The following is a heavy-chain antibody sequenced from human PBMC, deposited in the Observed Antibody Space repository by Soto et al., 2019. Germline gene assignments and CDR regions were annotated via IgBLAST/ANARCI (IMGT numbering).Heavy chain of an antibody. V-gene: IGHV3-30-3*01. Sequence: QVQMVESGGGVVQPGRSLRLSCAASGFTFSSYDMHWVRQAPGMGLEWVAVMSYDGNSKYYADSVKGRFTISRDNSKNTLYLQMNSLRAEDTAVDYCARQALVTAGGMDVWGQGTTVTVSS. CDR1: GFTFSSYD. CDR3: ARQALVTAGGMDV. CDR2: MSYDGNSK. D-gene: IGHD2-21*02. J-gene: IGHJ6*02.